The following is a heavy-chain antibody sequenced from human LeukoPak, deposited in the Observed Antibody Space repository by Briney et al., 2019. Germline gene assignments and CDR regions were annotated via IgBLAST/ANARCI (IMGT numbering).Heavy chain of an antibody. V-gene: IGHV1-69*06. CDR2: IIPIFGTA. CDR1: GGTFSSYA. CDR3: ARETYGSGTENYYYMDV. Sequence: GASVKVSCKASGGTFSSYAISWVRQAPGQGLEWMGGIIPIFGTANYAQKFQGRVTITADKSTSTVYMELSSLRSEDTAVYYCARETYGSGTENYYYMDVWGKGTTVTVSS. D-gene: IGHD3-10*01. J-gene: IGHJ6*03.